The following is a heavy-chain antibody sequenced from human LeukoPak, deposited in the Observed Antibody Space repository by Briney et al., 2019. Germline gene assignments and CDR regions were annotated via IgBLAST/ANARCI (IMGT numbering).Heavy chain of an antibody. CDR2: IYYSGSS. V-gene: IGHV4-39*07. Sequence: SETLSLTCTVSGGSISSSSYYWGWIRQPPGEGLEWIGGIYYSGSSYYDPSLKSRVTISVDTSKNQFSLKLSSVTAADTAVYYCAREITWHMDVWGKGTTVTVSS. CDR1: GGSISSSSYY. J-gene: IGHJ6*03. D-gene: IGHD1-14*01. CDR3: AREITWHMDV.